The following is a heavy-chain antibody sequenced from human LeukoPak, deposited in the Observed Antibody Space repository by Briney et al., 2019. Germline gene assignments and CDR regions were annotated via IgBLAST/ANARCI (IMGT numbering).Heavy chain of an antibody. CDR3: ARRRYFDY. Sequence: GGSLRLSRAASGFTFSSYEMNWVRQAPGKGLEWVSSISSSSSYIYYADSVKGRFTISRDNAKNSLYLQMNSLRAEDTAVYYCARRRYFDYWGQGTLVTVSS. V-gene: IGHV3-21*01. CDR1: GFTFSSYE. CDR2: ISSSSSYI. J-gene: IGHJ4*02.